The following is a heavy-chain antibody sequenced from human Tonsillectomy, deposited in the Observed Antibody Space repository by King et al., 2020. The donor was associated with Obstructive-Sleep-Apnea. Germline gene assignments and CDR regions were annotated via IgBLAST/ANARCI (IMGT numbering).Heavy chain of an antibody. CDR1: GFTFSSYW. V-gene: IGHV3-7*01. CDR2: IKQDGSEK. Sequence: VQLVESGGGLVQPGGSLSLSCAASGFTFSSYWMNWVRQAPGKGLEWVANIKQDGSEKYYVDSVKGRFTISRDNAKNSLYLQINSLRAEDTAVYYCSRYPTRVVVVAATPYAFDIWGQGTLVTVSS. CDR3: SRYPTRVVVVAATPYAFDI. D-gene: IGHD2-15*01. J-gene: IGHJ3*02.